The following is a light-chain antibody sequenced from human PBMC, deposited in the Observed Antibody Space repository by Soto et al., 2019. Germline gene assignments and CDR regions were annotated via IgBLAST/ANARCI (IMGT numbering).Light chain of an antibody. J-gene: IGLJ2*01. CDR1: DIGSKG. CDR2: SDT. Sequence: SYELTQPPSVSVAPGKTASISCGGNDIGSKGVHWYQQKPGQAPVLVIYSDTDLPPVIPERFSGSNSANLATLTISRVEAGDEADYYCQVWDSGSSHVVFGGWTKRTVL. V-gene: IGLV3-21*01. CDR3: QVWDSGSSHVV.